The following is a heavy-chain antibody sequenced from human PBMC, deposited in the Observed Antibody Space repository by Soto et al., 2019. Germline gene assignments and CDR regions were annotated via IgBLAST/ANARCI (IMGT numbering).Heavy chain of an antibody. V-gene: IGHV3-30*18. J-gene: IGHJ4*02. CDR3: AKENHSSGYGSYFDY. Sequence: GGSLRLSCAASGFTFSGYGMHWVRQAPGKGLEWVAVISKDGSTKYDADSVKGRFTISRDNSKNTLYLQMNSLRAEDTAVYYCAKENHSSGYGSYFDYWGQGTLVTVSS. D-gene: IGHD3-22*01. CDR1: GFTFSGYG. CDR2: ISKDGSTK.